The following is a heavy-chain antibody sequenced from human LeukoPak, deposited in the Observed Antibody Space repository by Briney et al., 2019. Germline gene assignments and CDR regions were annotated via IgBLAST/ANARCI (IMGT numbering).Heavy chain of an antibody. CDR2: IYYSGST. CDR1: GGSIRSSSYY. V-gene: IGHV4-39*07. Sequence: SETLSLTCTVSGGSIRSSSYYWGWIRQPPGKGLEWIGSIYYSGSTYYNPSLKSRVTISVDTSKNQFSLKLSSVTAADTAVYYCARVYGDTDYYGSGSYYYWGQGTLVTVSS. D-gene: IGHD3-10*01. J-gene: IGHJ4*02. CDR3: ARVYGDTDYYGSGSYYY.